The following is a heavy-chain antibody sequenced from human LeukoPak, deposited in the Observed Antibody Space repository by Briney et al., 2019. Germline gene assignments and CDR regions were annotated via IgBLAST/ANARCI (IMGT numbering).Heavy chain of an antibody. D-gene: IGHD2-2*01. J-gene: IGHJ5*02. Sequence: PSETLSLTCTVSGGSISSSSYYWGWIRQPPGKGLEWFGSIYYSGSTYYNPSLKSRVTISVDTSKTQFSLKLSSVTAADTAVYYCARENIVVVPAAFNWFDPWGQGTLVTVSS. CDR1: GGSISSSSYY. CDR2: IYYSGST. V-gene: IGHV4-39*07. CDR3: ARENIVVVPAAFNWFDP.